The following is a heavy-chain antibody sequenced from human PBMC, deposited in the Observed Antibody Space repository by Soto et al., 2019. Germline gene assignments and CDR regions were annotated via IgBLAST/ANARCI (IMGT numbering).Heavy chain of an antibody. J-gene: IGHJ6*02. CDR1: GYTFTSYG. V-gene: IGHV1-18*01. CDR2: ISAYNGNT. CDR3: AREGGDTQLWSDRVIYYYFGMGV. D-gene: IGHD5-18*01. Sequence: GASVKVSCKASGYTFTSYGISWVRQAPGQGLEWMGWISAYNGNTNYAQKLQGRVTMTTDTSTSTAYMELRSLRSDDTAVYYCAREGGDTQLWSDRVIYYYFGMGVWGQGATVTVSS.